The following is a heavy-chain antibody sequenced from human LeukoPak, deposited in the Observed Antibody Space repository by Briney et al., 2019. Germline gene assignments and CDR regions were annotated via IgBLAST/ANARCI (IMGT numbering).Heavy chain of an antibody. CDR2: ISGGGGST. CDR3: ALAVAGSYYYMDV. Sequence: PGGSLRLSCAASGFTFDDYAMHWVRQAPGKGLEWVSLISGGGGSTYYADSVKGRFTISRDNSKNSLYLQMNSLRTEDTALYYCALAVAGSYYYMDVWGKGTTVTVSS. J-gene: IGHJ6*03. CDR1: GFTFDDYA. V-gene: IGHV3-43*02. D-gene: IGHD6-19*01.